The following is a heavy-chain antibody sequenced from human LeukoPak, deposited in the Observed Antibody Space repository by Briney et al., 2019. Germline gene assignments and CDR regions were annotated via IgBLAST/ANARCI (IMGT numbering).Heavy chain of an antibody. Sequence: SETLSLTCTVSGGSISSGNYYWSWIRQHPGKVLEWIGYIYHSGGTYYNPSLKSRVTISVDTSKNQFSLKLSSVTAADTAVYYCARDVPAGGYEQGAFDIWGQGTLVTVSS. V-gene: IGHV4-31*03. CDR1: GGSISSGNYY. CDR3: ARDVPAGGYEQGAFDI. CDR2: IYHSGGT. D-gene: IGHD5-12*01. J-gene: IGHJ3*02.